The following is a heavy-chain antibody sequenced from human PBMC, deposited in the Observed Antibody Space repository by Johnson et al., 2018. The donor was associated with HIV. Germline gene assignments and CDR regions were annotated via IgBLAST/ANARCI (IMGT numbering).Heavy chain of an antibody. Sequence: DSCGGLVQPGGSLRLSCAASGFTFSIYWMTWVRQAPRKGLEWVANIKQDGSEKYYVDSVKGRFTISRDNAKNSLYLQMNSLRAEDTAVYYCAREALDAFDIWGQGTMVTVSS. CDR2: IKQDGSEK. CDR1: GFTFSIYW. V-gene: IGHV3-7*01. J-gene: IGHJ3*02. CDR3: AREALDAFDI.